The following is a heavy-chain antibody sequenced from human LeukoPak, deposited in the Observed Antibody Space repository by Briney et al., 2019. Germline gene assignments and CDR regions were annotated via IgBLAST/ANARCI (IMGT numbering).Heavy chain of an antibody. V-gene: IGHV3-23*01. Sequence: GGSLTLSCAASGFTFDSYGMSWVRQAPGKGLEWVSDISDSAGSTYYADSVKGRFTMSRDNRMNTVYLHMDSLRAEDTAVYYCAKVIQLWLVDAFDIWGRGTTVTVSS. CDR2: ISDSAGST. CDR3: AKVIQLWLVDAFDI. D-gene: IGHD5-18*01. CDR1: GFTFDSYG. J-gene: IGHJ3*02.